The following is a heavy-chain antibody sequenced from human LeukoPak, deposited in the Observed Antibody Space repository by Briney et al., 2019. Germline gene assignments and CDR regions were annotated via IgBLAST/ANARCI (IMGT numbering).Heavy chain of an antibody. Sequence: GGSLRLSCAASGFTFSSYAMSWVRQAPGKGLEWVAVISYDGSNKYYADSVKGRFTISRDNSKNTLYLQMNSLRAEDTAVYYCAKDHAPYSGSYYRFYPFDYWGQGTLVTVSS. CDR3: AKDHAPYSGSYYRFYPFDY. D-gene: IGHD1-26*01. V-gene: IGHV3-30*04. CDR2: ISYDGSNK. CDR1: GFTFSSYA. J-gene: IGHJ4*02.